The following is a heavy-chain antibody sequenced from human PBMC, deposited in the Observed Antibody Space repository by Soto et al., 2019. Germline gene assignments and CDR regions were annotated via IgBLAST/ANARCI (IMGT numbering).Heavy chain of an antibody. CDR3: ARDGPKVELRYYYYGMDV. Sequence: HPGGSLRLSCAASGFTLSSYWMHWVRQAPGKGLVWVSRINSDGSSTSYADSVKGRFTISRDNAKNTLYLQMNSLRAEDTAVYYCARDGPKVELRYYYYGMDVWGQGTTVTVSS. CDR2: INSDGSST. J-gene: IGHJ6*02. D-gene: IGHD1-7*01. V-gene: IGHV3-74*01. CDR1: GFTLSSYW.